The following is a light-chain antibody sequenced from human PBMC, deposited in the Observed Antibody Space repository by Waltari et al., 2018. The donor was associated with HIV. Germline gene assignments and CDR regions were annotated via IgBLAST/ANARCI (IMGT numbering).Light chain of an antibody. J-gene: IGLJ2*01. V-gene: IGLV2-18*02. CDR3: SSFTTSITVV. Sequence: QSALTQPPSVSGSLGQSVTISCTGTSSDVGNYHEVSWYQQSPGTAPKPMIYDVSNRPSGVPDRFSGSKSGNTASLTISGLQAEDEADYYCSSFTTSITVVFGGGTKLTVL. CDR2: DVS. CDR1: SSDVGNYHE.